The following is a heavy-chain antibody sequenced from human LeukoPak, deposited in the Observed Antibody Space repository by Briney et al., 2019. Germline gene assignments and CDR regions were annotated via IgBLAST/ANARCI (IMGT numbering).Heavy chain of an antibody. D-gene: IGHD2-21*02. Sequence: SVKVSCTASGGTFSSYAISWVRQAPGQGLEWMGRIIPILGIANYAQKFQGRVTITADKSTSTAYMELSSLRSEDTAVYYCATVVVTANTLDYWGQGTLVTVSS. V-gene: IGHV1-69*04. CDR3: ATVVVTANTLDY. CDR2: IIPILGIA. J-gene: IGHJ4*02. CDR1: GGTFSSYA.